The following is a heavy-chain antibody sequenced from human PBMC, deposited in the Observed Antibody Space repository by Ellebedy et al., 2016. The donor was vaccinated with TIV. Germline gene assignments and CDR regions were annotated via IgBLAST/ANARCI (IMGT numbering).Heavy chain of an antibody. Sequence: PGGSLRLSCAASGFTFSSHDMHRVRQPTGKGLEWVSGITSAGDTYYLGSVKGRFIISRDSAKNSLYLQMNSLRAEDTAVYYCARATSGFDYWGQGALATVSS. CDR2: ITSAGDT. D-gene: IGHD5-24*01. CDR3: ARATSGFDY. V-gene: IGHV3-13*01. CDR1: GFTFSSHD. J-gene: IGHJ4*02.